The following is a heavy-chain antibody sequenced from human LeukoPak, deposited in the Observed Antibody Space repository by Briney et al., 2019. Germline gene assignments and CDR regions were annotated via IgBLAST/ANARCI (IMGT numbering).Heavy chain of an antibody. V-gene: IGHV3-30*18. CDR2: ISYDGSNK. CDR1: GFTFSSYG. Sequence: GGSLRLSCAASGFTFSSYGMHWVRQAPGKGLGWVAVISYDGSNKYYADSVKGRFTISRDNSKNTLYLQMNSLRAEDTAVYYCAKVAGSSPNWFDPWGQGTLVTVSS. D-gene: IGHD6-13*01. J-gene: IGHJ5*02. CDR3: AKVAGSSPNWFDP.